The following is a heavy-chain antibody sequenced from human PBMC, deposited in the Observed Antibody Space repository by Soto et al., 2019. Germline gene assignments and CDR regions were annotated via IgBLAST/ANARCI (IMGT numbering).Heavy chain of an antibody. CDR3: AKFETGNYDSSVYDWFDH. D-gene: IGHD3-22*01. Sequence: XGSLRLSCTAAGFTFSSYGMHWVRQAPGKGLDWVAVISYDGSNKYYADSVKGRFTISRDNSKNTLYLQMNSLRAEDTAVYYCAKFETGNYDSSVYDWFDHWGQGTLVTVSS. CDR2: ISYDGSNK. J-gene: IGHJ5*02. CDR1: GFTFSSYG. V-gene: IGHV3-30*18.